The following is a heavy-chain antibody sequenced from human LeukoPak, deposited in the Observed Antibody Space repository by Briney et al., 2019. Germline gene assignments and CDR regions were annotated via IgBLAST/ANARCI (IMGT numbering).Heavy chain of an antibody. V-gene: IGHV4-59*08. J-gene: IGHJ6*03. CDR2: IYYSGST. CDR1: GGSISSYY. Sequence: PSETLSLTCTVSGGSISSYYWSWIPQPPGTGLEWIAYIYYSGSTNYNPSLNSRVTMSVDTSKNQFSLKLSSVTAADTAVYYCARHARERIAVAGDYYYYHMDVWGRGTTVTVSS. D-gene: IGHD6-19*01. CDR3: ARHARERIAVAGDYYYYHMDV.